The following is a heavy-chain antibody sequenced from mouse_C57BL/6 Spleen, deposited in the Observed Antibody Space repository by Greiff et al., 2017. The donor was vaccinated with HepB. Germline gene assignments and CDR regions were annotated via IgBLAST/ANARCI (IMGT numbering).Heavy chain of an antibody. CDR2: IWGVGST. Sequence: QVQLKQSGPGLVAPSQCLSISCTVSGFSFTSYGVDWVRQSPGKGLEWLGVIWGVGSTNYNSDLKSRQCITKDNTKSHVFLNMNSLQTDDTAMDYCASGTVTGSMYYWGQGTSVTVSS. V-gene: IGHV2-6*01. CDR3: ASGTVTGSMYY. D-gene: IGHD2-5*01. J-gene: IGHJ4*01. CDR1: GFSFTSYG.